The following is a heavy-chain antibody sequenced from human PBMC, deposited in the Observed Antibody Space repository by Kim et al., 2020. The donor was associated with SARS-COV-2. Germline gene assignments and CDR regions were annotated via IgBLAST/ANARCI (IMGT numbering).Heavy chain of an antibody. J-gene: IGHJ5*02. CDR3: ARLRSGVGWFDP. CDR1: GGSINNSSYY. V-gene: IGHV4-39*02. Sequence: SETLSLTCTVSGGSINNSSYYWGWIRQPPGKGLEWIGSVYYSGTTYYTPSLKSRVTISVDTSNNHFSLRLSSVTAADTALYYCARLRSGVGWFDPWGQGT. CDR2: VYYSGTT. D-gene: IGHD5-12*01.